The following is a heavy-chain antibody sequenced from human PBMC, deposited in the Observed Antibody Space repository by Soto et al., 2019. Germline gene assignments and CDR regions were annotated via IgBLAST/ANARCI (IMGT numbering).Heavy chain of an antibody. CDR1: GGSISSYY. CDR2: INHSGST. J-gene: IGHJ4*02. D-gene: IGHD6-13*01. Sequence: PSETLSLTCSVSGGSISSYYWSWIRQPPGKGLEWIGYINHSGSTNYNPSLKSRVTISVDTSKNQFSLKLSSVTAADTAVYYCARAVLPPSSSFDYWGQGTLVTVSS. CDR3: ARAVLPPSSSFDY. V-gene: IGHV4-34*01.